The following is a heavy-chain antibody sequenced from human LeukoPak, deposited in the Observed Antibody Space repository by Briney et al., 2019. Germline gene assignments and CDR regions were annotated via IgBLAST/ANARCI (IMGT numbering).Heavy chain of an antibody. CDR3: AKTGFRWGHYFYYMDV. J-gene: IGHJ6*03. V-gene: IGHV3-74*01. Sequence: GGSLRLSCVASGFSISSYWMYWVRQAPGEGLVWVSVISSDGSKINYADSVKGRFTISRDSAKNTLYLQMNSLRAEDTAVYYCAKTGFRWGHYFYYMDVWGIGTTVTVSS. CDR1: GFSISSYW. CDR2: ISSDGSKI. D-gene: IGHD1-14*01.